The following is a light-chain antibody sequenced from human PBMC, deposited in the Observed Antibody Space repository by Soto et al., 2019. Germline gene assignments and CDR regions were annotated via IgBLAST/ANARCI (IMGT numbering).Light chain of an antibody. J-gene: IGKJ1*01. CDR2: GAS. V-gene: IGKV1-39*01. CDR1: QSINNC. Sequence: DIQMTQSPSSLSASVGDGVTISCRASQSINNCLNWYQQKPGKAPKLLIYGASNLQSGVPSRFSGSESGADFILTISSLQPEDFATYYCQQIYVAHVTFGQGTKVEIK. CDR3: QQIYVAHVT.